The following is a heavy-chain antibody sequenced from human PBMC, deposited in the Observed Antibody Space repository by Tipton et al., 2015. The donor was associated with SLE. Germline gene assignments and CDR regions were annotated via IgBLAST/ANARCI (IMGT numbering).Heavy chain of an antibody. V-gene: IGHV4-39*07. D-gene: IGHD3/OR15-3a*01. CDR2: MYYRGRT. J-gene: IGHJ5*02. CDR1: GGSISSSDYY. CDR3: ARQRGYNYGLYNWFDP. Sequence: TLSLTCTISGGSISSSDYYWGWIRQPPGKGLEWIGSMYYRGRTYYNPSLESRVTMSLDTSKNQFSLKLNSVTAADTAVYYCARQRGYNYGLYNWFDPWGQGTLVTVSS.